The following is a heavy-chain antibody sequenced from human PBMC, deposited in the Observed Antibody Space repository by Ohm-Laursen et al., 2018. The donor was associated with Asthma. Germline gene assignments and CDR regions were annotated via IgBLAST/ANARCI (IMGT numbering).Heavy chain of an antibody. CDR2: ITSDGSWT. CDR1: GFTFSSFA. CDR3: ARDGGYCSSTSCYAGEYFDY. J-gene: IGHJ4*02. Sequence: SLRLSCTASGFTFSSFAMHWVRQAPGKGLEWVTIITSDGSWTSYADSVKGRFTISRDNSKNTLYLQMNSLRAEDTAVYYCARDGGYCSSTSCYAGEYFDYWGQGTLVTVSS. D-gene: IGHD2-2*01. V-gene: IGHV3-30-3*01.